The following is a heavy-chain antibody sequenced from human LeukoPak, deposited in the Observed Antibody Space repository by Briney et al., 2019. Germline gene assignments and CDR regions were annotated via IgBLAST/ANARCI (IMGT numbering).Heavy chain of an antibody. J-gene: IGHJ3*02. V-gene: IGHV4-59*05. CDR2: IYYSGST. D-gene: IGHD6-19*01. Sequence: SETLSLTCTVSGGSISSYYWSWIRQPPGKGLEWIGSIYYSGSTYYNPSLKSRVTISVDTSKNQFSLKLSSVTAADTAVYYCANLYSSGWSDAFDIWGQGTMSPSLQ. CDR1: GGSISSYY. CDR3: ANLYSSGWSDAFDI.